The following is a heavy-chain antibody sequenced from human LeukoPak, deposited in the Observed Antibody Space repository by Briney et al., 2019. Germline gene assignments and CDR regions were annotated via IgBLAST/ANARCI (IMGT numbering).Heavy chain of an antibody. V-gene: IGHV1-46*01. D-gene: IGHD1-26*01. Sequence: ASVKVSCKASGYTFTSYYMHWVRQSPGQGLEWRGIINPSGGITSYAQKFQGRVTMTSDTSTSRAYMELSSLRSEDTAVYHCLVGATRAHFDYWGQGTLVTVSS. CDR3: LVGATRAHFDY. J-gene: IGHJ4*02. CDR1: GYTFTSYY. CDR2: INPSGGIT.